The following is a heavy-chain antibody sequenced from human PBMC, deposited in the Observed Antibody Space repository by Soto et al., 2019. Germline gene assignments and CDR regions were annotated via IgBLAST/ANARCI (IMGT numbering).Heavy chain of an antibody. CDR3: ATRSPAFDY. J-gene: IGHJ4*02. V-gene: IGHV1-18*01. Sequence: QVQLVQSGPEVKKPGASVKVSCKTSGYTFTDYGISWVRQAPGQGLEWMGWISTYKGNTNYAQKFQGRVTMTTETSTTTAYMELRSLRSDDTAVYYCATRSPAFDYWGQGTLVTVSS. CDR2: ISTYKGNT. CDR1: GYTFTDYG.